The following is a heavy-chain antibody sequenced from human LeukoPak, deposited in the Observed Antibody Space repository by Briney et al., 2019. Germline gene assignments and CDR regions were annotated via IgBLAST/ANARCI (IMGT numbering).Heavy chain of an antibody. J-gene: IGHJ4*02. Sequence: GGSLRLSCGASGFTLRGYWVHWVRQVPGKGLVWVSRISGDGSDTRYADFVKGRFTISRDNAKNTVYLQMNSLRAEDTAVYFCARDVEDSRTGGLDCRGQGTLVTVSS. CDR3: ARDVEDSRTGGLDC. V-gene: IGHV3-74*01. CDR2: ISGDGSDT. CDR1: GFTLRGYW. D-gene: IGHD3-22*01.